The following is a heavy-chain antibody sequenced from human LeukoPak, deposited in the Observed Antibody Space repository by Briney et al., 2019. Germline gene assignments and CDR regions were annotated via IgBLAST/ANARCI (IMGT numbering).Heavy chain of an antibody. D-gene: IGHD3-16*02. CDR2: TYRTSKWFS. CDR3: ARDNFADRYDFDY. CDR1: GDSVSSNRAA. V-gene: IGHV6-1*01. Sequence: SQTLSLTCAISGDSVSSNRAAWSWIRQSPSRGLEWLGRTYRTSKWFSVYPVSLKSRITINPDTSKNQFSLHLNSVSPEDTAVYYCARDNFADRYDFDYWGQGTLVTVSS. J-gene: IGHJ4*02.